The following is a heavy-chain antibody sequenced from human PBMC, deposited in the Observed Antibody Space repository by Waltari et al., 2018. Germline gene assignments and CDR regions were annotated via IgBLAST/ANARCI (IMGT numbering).Heavy chain of an antibody. D-gene: IGHD3-3*01. Sequence: QVQLQESGPGLVKPSETLSLTCAVSGYSISSGYYWGWIRQPPGKGLEWIGSIYHSGSTYYNPALKSRVTISVDTSKNQFSLKLSSVTAADTAVYYCARHAYDFWSGSLYYFDYWGQGTLVTVSS. CDR1: GYSISSGYY. V-gene: IGHV4-38-2*01. CDR2: IYHSGST. J-gene: IGHJ4*02. CDR3: ARHAYDFWSGSLYYFDY.